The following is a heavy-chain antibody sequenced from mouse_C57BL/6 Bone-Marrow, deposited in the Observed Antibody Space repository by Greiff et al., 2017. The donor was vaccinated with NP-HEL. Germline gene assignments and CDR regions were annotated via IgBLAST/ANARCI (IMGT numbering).Heavy chain of an antibody. Sequence: EVKLQESGAELVRPGASVKLSCTASGFNIKDDYMHWVKQRPEQGLEWIGWIDPENGDTEYASKFQGKATITADTSSNTAYLQLSSLTSEDTAVYYCTTGVTTDAMDYWGQGTSVTVSS. J-gene: IGHJ4*01. V-gene: IGHV14-4*01. CDR2: IDPENGDT. D-gene: IGHD2-2*01. CDR3: TTGVTTDAMDY. CDR1: GFNIKDDY.